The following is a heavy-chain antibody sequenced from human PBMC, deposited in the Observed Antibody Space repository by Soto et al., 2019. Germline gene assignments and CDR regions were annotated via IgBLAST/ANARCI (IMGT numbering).Heavy chain of an antibody. V-gene: IGHV2-5*02. CDR2: IYWDDDK. CDR1: GFSLSTSGVG. CDR3: ARLNSGPYYFNY. Sequence: SGPTLVNPTQTLTLTCTFSGFSLSTSGVGVGWIRQPPGKALEWLALIYWDDDKRYSPSLKTRLTISKDTSKSQVVLTMTNMDPVDTATYYCARLNSGPYYFNYWAQGTLVTVSS. J-gene: IGHJ4*02. D-gene: IGHD1-26*01.